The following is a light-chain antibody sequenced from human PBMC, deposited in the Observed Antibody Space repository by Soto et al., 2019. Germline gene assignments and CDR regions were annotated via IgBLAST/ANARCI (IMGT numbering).Light chain of an antibody. CDR1: TSNIGSNA. J-gene: IGLJ3*02. V-gene: IGLV1-44*01. CDR2: SNN. CDR3: AAWDDSLNGPV. Sequence: QPVLTQPPSASGTPGQTVTISCSGSTSNIGSNAVHWYQHLPGTAPKLLMYSNNQRPSGVRDRFSGFKSDTSASLAISGLQSEDEAEYYCAAWDDSLNGPVFGGGTQLTVL.